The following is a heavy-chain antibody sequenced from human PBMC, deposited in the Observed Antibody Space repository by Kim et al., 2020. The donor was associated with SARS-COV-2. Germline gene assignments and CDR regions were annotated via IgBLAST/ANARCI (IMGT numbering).Heavy chain of an antibody. CDR3: ARDTITADY. CDR2: INDNGAIR. J-gene: IGHJ4*02. CDR1: GFTFEDYW. Sequence: GGSLRLSCAASGFTFEDYWMHWVRQTPEKGLVWVSRINDNGAIRNYADPVKDRFIISRDNTRNTLFLQMNSLTVEDTAVYYCARDTITADYWGLGTLVVVSS. D-gene: IGHD5-12*01. V-gene: IGHV3-74*01.